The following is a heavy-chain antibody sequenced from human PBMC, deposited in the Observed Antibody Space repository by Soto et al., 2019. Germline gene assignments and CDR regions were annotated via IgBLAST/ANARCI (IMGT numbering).Heavy chain of an antibody. Sequence: AASVKVSCKASGYTFTGYYMHWVRQAPGQGLEWMGWINPNSGGTNYAQKFQGRVTMTRDTSISTAYMELSRLRSDDTAVYYCARGGRRTTVTTDYGMDVWGQGTTVTVSS. J-gene: IGHJ6*02. CDR2: INPNSGGT. D-gene: IGHD4-17*01. V-gene: IGHV1-2*02. CDR1: GYTFTGYY. CDR3: ARGGRRTTVTTDYGMDV.